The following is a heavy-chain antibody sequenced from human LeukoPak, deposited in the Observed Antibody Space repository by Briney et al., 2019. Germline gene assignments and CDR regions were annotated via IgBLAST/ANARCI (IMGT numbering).Heavy chain of an antibody. CDR1: GYTFTSYA. V-gene: IGHV1-3*03. J-gene: IGHJ4*02. D-gene: IGHD6-19*01. CDR3: ARTVRYSSGPLTDLLPYYFDY. Sequence: ASVKVSCKASGYTFTSYAMHWVRQAPGHRLEWMGWINTGNGNTKYSQEFQGRVTITRDTSAHTAHMELRSLRSEGMAVYYCARTVRYSSGPLTDLLPYYFDYWGQGTLVTVSS. CDR2: INTGNGNT.